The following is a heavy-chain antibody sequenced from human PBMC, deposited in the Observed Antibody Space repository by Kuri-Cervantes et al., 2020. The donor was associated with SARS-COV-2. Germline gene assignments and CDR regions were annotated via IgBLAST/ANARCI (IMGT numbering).Heavy chain of an antibody. D-gene: IGHD2-21*01. CDR1: GGSFSVYY. J-gene: IGHJ6*03. V-gene: IGHV4-34*01. CDR2: INHSGST. CDR3: ARHIYYYNYMDV. Sequence: SETLSLTCAVYGGSFSVYYWSWIRQPPGKGLEWIGEINHSGSTNYHPSPKSRFTISVDTSKNQFPLKLSSVTAADTAVYYCARHIYYYNYMDVWGKGTTVTVSS.